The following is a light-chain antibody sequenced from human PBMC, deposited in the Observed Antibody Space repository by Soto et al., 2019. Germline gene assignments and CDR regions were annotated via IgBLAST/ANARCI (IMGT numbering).Light chain of an antibody. CDR1: QSISNH. J-gene: IGKJ1*01. V-gene: IGKV1-39*01. CDR2: AAS. CDR3: QESYSRPPWM. Sequence: IQMTQSPSSLSASVGDRVAVTSGASQSISNHLNWYQQKPGKAPKLLIYAASNLHSGVPSRFSGSGSGTDFTLTISSLQLEDFATYYCQESYSRPPWMFGQGTKVDI.